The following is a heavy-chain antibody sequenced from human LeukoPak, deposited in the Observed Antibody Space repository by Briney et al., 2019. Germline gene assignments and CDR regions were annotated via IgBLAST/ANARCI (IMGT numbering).Heavy chain of an antibody. CDR1: GYTFTGYY. CDR2: INPSGGST. CDR3: ASEPLDYYDSSGYCLDY. V-gene: IGHV1-46*01. Sequence: ASVKVSCKASGYTFTGYYMHWVRQAPGQGLEWMGIINPSGGSTSYAQKFQGRVTMTRDTSTSTVYMELSSLRSEDTAVYYCASEPLDYYDSSGYCLDYWGQGTLVTVSS. J-gene: IGHJ4*02. D-gene: IGHD3-22*01.